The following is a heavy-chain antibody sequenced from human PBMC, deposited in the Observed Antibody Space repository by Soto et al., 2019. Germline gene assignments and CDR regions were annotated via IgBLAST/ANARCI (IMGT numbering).Heavy chain of an antibody. CDR1: GFTFSNAW. Sequence: EVQLVESGGGLVKPGGSLRLSCAASGFTFSNAWMRWVRQAPGKGLEWVGRIKSKTDGGTTDYAAPVKGRFTISRDDSKNTLYLQMNSLKTEDTAVYYCTTETKITIFGVVIGSDYWGQGTLVTVSS. CDR3: TTETKITIFGVVIGSDY. V-gene: IGHV3-15*01. D-gene: IGHD3-3*01. J-gene: IGHJ4*02. CDR2: IKSKTDGGTT.